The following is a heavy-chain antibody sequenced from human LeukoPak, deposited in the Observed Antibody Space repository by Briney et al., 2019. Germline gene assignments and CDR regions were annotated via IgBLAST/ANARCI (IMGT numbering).Heavy chain of an antibody. CDR1: GFTVSSNY. D-gene: IGHD3-22*01. CDR3: AKGGHITLIVVVITLLDY. CDR2: IYSGGST. V-gene: IGHV3-53*01. J-gene: IGHJ4*02. Sequence: PGGSLRLSCAASGFTVSSNYMSWVRQAPGKGLEWVSVIYSGGSTYYADSVKGRFTISRDNSKNTLYLQMNSLRAEDTAVYYCAKGGHITLIVVVITLLDYWGQGTLVTVSS.